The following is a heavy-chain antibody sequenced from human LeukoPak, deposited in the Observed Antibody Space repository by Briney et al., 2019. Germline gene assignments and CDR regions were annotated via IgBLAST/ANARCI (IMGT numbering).Heavy chain of an antibody. V-gene: IGHV4-61*05. CDR2: IYYSGST. CDR3: AGPSGRYYYYYMDV. J-gene: IGHJ6*03. CDR1: GGSISSSSYY. Sequence: SETLSLTCTVSGGSISSSSYYWGWIRQPPGKGLEWIGYIYYSGSTNYNPSLKSRVTISVDTSKNQFSLKLSSVTAADTAVYYCAGPSGRYYYYYMDVWGKGTTVTVSS.